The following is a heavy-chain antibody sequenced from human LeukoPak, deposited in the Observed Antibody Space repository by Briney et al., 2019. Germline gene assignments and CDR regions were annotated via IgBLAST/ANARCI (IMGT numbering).Heavy chain of an antibody. CDR2: IYYSGST. D-gene: IGHD6-13*01. V-gene: IGHV4-39*07. Sequence: PSETPSLTCSVSGGSISSSSHSWGWIRQSPGKGLEWIGSIYYSGSTFYNPSLKSRVTISVDRSKNQFSLKLSSVTAADTAVYYCARDMSPYSSPKVEAFDIWGQGTMVTVSS. J-gene: IGHJ3*02. CDR3: ARDMSPYSSPKVEAFDI. CDR1: GGSISSSSHS.